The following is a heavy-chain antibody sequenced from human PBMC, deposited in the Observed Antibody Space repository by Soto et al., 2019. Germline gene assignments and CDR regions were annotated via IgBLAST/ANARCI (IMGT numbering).Heavy chain of an antibody. CDR1: GGSFSGYY. D-gene: IGHD2-21*02. CDR3: AREGGYCGGDCYPDY. Sequence: QVQLQQWGAGLLKPSETLSLTCAVYGGSFSGYYWSWIRQPPGKGLEWIGEINHSGSTNYNPSLKSRVTISVDTSKKQFSLKLRCVAAADAAVYYCAREGGYCGGDCYPDYWGQGTLVTVSS. J-gene: IGHJ4*02. V-gene: IGHV4-34*01. CDR2: INHSGST.